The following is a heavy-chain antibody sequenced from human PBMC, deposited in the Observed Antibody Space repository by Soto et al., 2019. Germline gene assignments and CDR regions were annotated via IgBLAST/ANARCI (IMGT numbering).Heavy chain of an antibody. D-gene: IGHD5-12*01. CDR3: ARPLYSGYDYSYAY. J-gene: IGHJ4*02. Sequence: QVQLQESGPGLVKPSETLSLTCTVSGGSISSYYWSWIRQPPGKGLEWIGYNYYSGSTNYNPSLKSRVTISVDTSKNQFSLKLSSVTAADTAVYYCARPLYSGYDYSYAYWGQGTLVTVSS. CDR1: GGSISSYY. CDR2: NYYSGST. V-gene: IGHV4-59*08.